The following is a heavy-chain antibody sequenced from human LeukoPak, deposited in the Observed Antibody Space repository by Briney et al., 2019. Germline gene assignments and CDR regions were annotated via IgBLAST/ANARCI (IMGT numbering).Heavy chain of an antibody. D-gene: IGHD3-3*01. J-gene: IGHJ4*02. CDR2: ISYDGSNK. CDR1: GFTFSSYW. V-gene: IGHV3-30-3*01. Sequence: PGGSLRLSCAASGFTFSSYWMSWVRQAPGKGLEWVAVISYDGSNKYYADSVKGRFTISRDNSKNTLYLQMNSLRAEDTAVYYCARDSVLDFWSGYVLVYWGQGTLVTVSS. CDR3: ARDSVLDFWSGYVLVY.